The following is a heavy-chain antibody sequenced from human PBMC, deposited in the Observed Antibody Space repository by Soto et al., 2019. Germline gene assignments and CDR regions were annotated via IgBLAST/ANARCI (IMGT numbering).Heavy chain of an antibody. CDR2: IKEDGSEK. CDR3: ARHYDFCSGYQINTWFDP. CDR1: GFTFSSYW. V-gene: IGHV3-7*01. D-gene: IGHD3-3*01. Sequence: GGSRRLSCAASGFTFSSYWMSWVRQAPGKGLEWVANIKEDGSEKYYVDSVKGRFTISRDNAKNSLYLQMNSLRAEDTAAYYCARHYDFCSGYQINTWFDPWGQGTLVTVSS. J-gene: IGHJ5*02.